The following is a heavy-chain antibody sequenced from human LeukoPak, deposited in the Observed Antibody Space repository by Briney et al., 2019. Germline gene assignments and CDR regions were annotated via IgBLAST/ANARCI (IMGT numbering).Heavy chain of an antibody. J-gene: IGHJ6*03. CDR3: ARGGVVVAPAVSYYYYYRDV. CDR1: GGSFSGYY. CDR2: INHSGST. V-gene: IGHV4-34*01. Sequence: SETLSLTCAVYGGSFSGYYWSWIRQPPGKGLEWIGEINHSGSTNYNPSLKSRVTISVDTSKNQFSLKLSTLTAADTAVFYCARGGVVVAPAVSYYYYYRDVGEKGPTVTVSS. D-gene: IGHD2-2*01.